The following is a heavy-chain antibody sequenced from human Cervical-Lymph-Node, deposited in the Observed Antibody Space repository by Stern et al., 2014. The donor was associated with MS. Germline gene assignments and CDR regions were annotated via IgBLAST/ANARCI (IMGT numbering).Heavy chain of an antibody. Sequence: QVQLVESGAEVKKPGASVKVSCKASGYTLPSYDINWVRQATGQGLEWMGWMNPNSGDTGFVQKFQGRVTMIRHTSLSTDYMELSSLRSEDTAVYYCASSTSSAHYYYYGMDVWGQGTTVTVSS. D-gene: IGHD6-19*01. CDR1: GYTLPSYD. V-gene: IGHV1-8*01. CDR2: MNPNSGDT. J-gene: IGHJ6*02. CDR3: ASSTSSAHYYYYGMDV.